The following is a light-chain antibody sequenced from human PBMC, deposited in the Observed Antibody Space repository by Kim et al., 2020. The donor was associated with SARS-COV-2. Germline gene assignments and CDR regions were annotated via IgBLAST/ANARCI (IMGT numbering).Light chain of an antibody. CDR3: QQYNSYLFT. V-gene: IGKV1-5*03. CDR2: KAS. J-gene: IGKJ3*01. Sequence: ASVGDRVTITCRASQSISSWLAWYQQKPGKAPKLLIYKASSLESGVPSRFSGSGSGTEFTLTISSLQPDVFATYYCQQYNSYLFTFGPGTKVDIK. CDR1: QSISSW.